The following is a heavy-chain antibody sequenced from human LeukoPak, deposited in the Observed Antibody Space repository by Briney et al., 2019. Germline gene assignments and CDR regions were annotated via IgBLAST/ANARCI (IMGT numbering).Heavy chain of an antibody. D-gene: IGHD3-22*01. J-gene: IGHJ4*02. CDR3: AREVPYDSSRYYQPFDY. Sequence: ASVKVSCKASGYTFTGNYMHWVRQAPGQGLEWMGWINPNSGGTNYAQKLQGRVTMTTDTSTSTAYMELRSLRSDDTAVYYCAREVPYDSSRYYQPFDYWGQGTLVTVSS. V-gene: IGHV1-2*02. CDR1: GYTFTGNY. CDR2: INPNSGGT.